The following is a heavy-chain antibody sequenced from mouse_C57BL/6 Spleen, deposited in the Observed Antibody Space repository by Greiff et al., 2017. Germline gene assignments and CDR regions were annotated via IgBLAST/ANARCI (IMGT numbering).Heavy chain of an antibody. J-gene: IGHJ1*03. V-gene: IGHV1-69*01. CDR1: GYTFTSYW. D-gene: IGHD1-1*01. CDR2: IDPSDSYT. CDR3: ARRYGSSYWYFDV. Sequence: VKLQQPGAELVMPGASVKLSCKASGYTFTSYWMHWVKQRPGRGLEWIGEIDPSDSYTNYNQKFKGKSTLTVDKSSSTAYMQLSSLTSEDSAVYYCARRYGSSYWYFDVWGTGTTVTVSS.